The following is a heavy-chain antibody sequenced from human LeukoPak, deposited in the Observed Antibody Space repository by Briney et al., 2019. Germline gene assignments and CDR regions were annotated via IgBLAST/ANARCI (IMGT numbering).Heavy chain of an antibody. V-gene: IGHV3-7*03. CDR3: ARDGRGSYSGYFDC. D-gene: IGHD1-26*01. J-gene: IGHJ4*02. CDR1: GFTFNTYW. CDR2: IKDDGSEN. Sequence: GGSLRLSCAASGFTFNTYWMSWVRQAPGKGLEWVANIKDDGSENHCADSVRGRFIISRDNAKNSLFLQMNSLRAEDTAVYYCARDGRGSYSGYFDCWGQGTLVTVSS.